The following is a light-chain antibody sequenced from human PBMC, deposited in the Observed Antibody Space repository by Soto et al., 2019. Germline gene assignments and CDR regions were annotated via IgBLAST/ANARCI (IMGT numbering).Light chain of an antibody. Sequence: QSVLTQPASASGSPGQSITISCTGTSSDVGGYNSVSWYQQHPGKVPKLIIFEVSNRPSGVSNRFSGSKSGDTASLTISGLHAEDEADYYCSSYTSSSPLYVFGTGTKLTVL. J-gene: IGLJ1*01. CDR2: EVS. CDR1: SSDVGGYNS. V-gene: IGLV2-14*01. CDR3: SSYTSSSPLYV.